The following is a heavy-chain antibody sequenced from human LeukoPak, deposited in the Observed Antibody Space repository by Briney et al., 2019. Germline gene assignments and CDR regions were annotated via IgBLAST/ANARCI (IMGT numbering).Heavy chain of an antibody. CDR3: ARAGYSGYDDD. CDR2: ISAYNGNT. D-gene: IGHD5-12*01. J-gene: IGHJ4*02. CDR1: GGTFTSYA. Sequence: ASVKVSCKASGGTFTSYAISWVRQAPGQGLEWMGWISAYNGNTNYAQKLQGRVTMTTDTSTSTAYMKLGSLRADDAAVYYCARAGYSGYDDDWGQVTLVTVAS. V-gene: IGHV1-18*01.